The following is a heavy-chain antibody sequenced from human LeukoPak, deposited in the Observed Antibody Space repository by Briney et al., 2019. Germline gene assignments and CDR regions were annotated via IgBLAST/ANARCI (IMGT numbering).Heavy chain of an antibody. D-gene: IGHD1-1*01. V-gene: IGHV3-7*01. Sequence: GGSLRLSCAASGFTFSSYWMTWLRQAPGKGLEWVSNIKVDGRETYYVDSVKGRFTISRDNARNSLYLQMSSLRAEDTAVYYCARHLDWAFDIWGQGTMVTVSS. CDR2: IKVDGRET. CDR1: GFTFSSYW. CDR3: ARHLDWAFDI. J-gene: IGHJ3*02.